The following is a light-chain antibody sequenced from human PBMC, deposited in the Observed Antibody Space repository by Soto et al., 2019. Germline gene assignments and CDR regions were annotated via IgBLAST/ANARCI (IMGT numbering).Light chain of an antibody. CDR3: QQRSNWPPDKYT. CDR2: DAS. CDR1: QSVSSY. Sequence: IVLTQSPATLSLSPWERATLSCRASQSVSSYLAWYQQKPGQAPRLLIYDASNRATGIPARFSGSGSGTDFTLTISSLEPEDFAVYYCQQRSNWPPDKYTFGQGTKVDIK. J-gene: IGKJ2*01. V-gene: IGKV3-11*01.